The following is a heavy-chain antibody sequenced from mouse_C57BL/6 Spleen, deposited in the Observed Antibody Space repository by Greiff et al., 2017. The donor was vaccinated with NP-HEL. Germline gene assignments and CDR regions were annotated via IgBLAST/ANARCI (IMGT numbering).Heavy chain of an antibody. Sequence: QVQLQQPGAELVKPGASVKLSCKASGYTFTSYWMHWVKQRPGQGLEWIGMIHPNSGSTNYNEKFKSKATLTVDKSSSTAYMQLSSLTSEDSAVYYCASPYYGSSSWFAYWGQGTLVTGSA. J-gene: IGHJ3*01. CDR1: GYTFTSYW. CDR2: IHPNSGST. CDR3: ASPYYGSSSWFAY. V-gene: IGHV1-64*01. D-gene: IGHD1-1*01.